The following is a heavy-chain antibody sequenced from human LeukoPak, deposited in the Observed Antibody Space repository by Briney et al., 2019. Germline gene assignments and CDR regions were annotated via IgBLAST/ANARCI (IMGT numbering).Heavy chain of an antibody. CDR2: IWYDGRTK. CDR1: GFTFSNYG. J-gene: IGHJ4*02. CDR3: AREWGRIAVAGGPGY. V-gene: IGHV3-33*01. Sequence: GGSLRLSCEVSGFTFSNYGMHWVRQAPGKGLEWLALIWYDGRTKFHADSVKGRFTISRDNSANTLYLQMSSLGVGDTAVYYCAREWGRIAVAGGPGYWGEGARVTVSS. D-gene: IGHD6-19*01.